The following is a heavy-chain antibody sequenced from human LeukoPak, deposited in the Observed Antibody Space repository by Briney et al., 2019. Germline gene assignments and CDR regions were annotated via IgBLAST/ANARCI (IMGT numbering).Heavy chain of an antibody. Sequence: PSQTLSLTCTVSGGSISSGSYYWSWIRQPAGKGLEWIGRIYYSGSTYYNPSLKSRVTISVDTSKNQFSLKLSSVTAADTAVYYCARGIRWFRPTHDYYDSSGYYYWDYWGQGTLVTVSS. J-gene: IGHJ4*02. D-gene: IGHD3-22*01. CDR2: IYYSGST. V-gene: IGHV4-61*02. CDR1: GGSISSGSYY. CDR3: ARGIRWFRPTHDYYDSSGYYYWDY.